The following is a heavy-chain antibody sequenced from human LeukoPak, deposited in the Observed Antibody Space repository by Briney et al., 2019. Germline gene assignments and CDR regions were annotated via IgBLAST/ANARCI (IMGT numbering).Heavy chain of an antibody. CDR2: IYHSGST. J-gene: IGHJ4*02. CDR3: ARASPSYGDYVFDY. CDR1: GGSISSSNW. Sequence: SETLSLTWAVSGGSISSSNWWSWVRQPPGKGLEWIGEIYHSGSTNYNPSLKSRVTISVDKSKNQFSLKLSSVTAADAAVYYCARASPSYGDYVFDYWGQGTLVTVSS. D-gene: IGHD4-17*01. V-gene: IGHV4-4*02.